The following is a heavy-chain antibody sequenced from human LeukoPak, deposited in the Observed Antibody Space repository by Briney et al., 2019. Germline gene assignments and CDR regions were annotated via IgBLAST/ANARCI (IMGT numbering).Heavy chain of an antibody. J-gene: IGHJ6*03. V-gene: IGHV4-34*01. CDR1: GGSFSTYY. CDR2: VTHSGRT. CDR3: ARGPRIVPANDGYYYMDV. D-gene: IGHD2-2*01. Sequence: SETLSLTCAVYGGSFSTYYCSWIRQPPGKGLEWIGEVTHSGRTNYNPSLRSRVTISVDMSKHQFSLKLISVTAADTAVYYCARGPRIVPANDGYYYMDVWGKGTTVTVSS.